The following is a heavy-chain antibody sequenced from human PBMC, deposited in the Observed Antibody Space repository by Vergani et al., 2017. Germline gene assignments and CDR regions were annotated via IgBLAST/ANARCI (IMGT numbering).Heavy chain of an antibody. CDR2: IHNSGST. CDR1: GGSISGGGYY. V-gene: IGHV4-31*03. J-gene: IGHJ6*03. CDR3: ATDRQKNYFYFYMDV. Sequence: QVRLQESGPGLLKPSQTLSLTCTVSGGSISGGGYYWNWILQRPGKGLEWIGYIHNSGSTYYKPSLESRLTLSLDTSKNQFSLKLSSVTAADTAVYYCATDRQKNYFYFYMDVWGKGTTVTVSS.